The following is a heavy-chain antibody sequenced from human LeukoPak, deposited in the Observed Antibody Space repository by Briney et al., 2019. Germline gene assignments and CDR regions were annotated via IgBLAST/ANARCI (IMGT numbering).Heavy chain of an antibody. CDR3: AKAISGSYYFDY. J-gene: IGHJ4*02. CDR1: GFTFSSYW. Sequence: GGSLRLSCTASGFTFSSYWMHWVRQAPGEGLVCVSRINSDGSSTSYADSVKGRFTISRDNSKNTLYLQMNSLRAEDTALYYCAKAISGSYYFDYWGQGTLVTVSS. V-gene: IGHV3-74*01. D-gene: IGHD3-22*01. CDR2: INSDGSST.